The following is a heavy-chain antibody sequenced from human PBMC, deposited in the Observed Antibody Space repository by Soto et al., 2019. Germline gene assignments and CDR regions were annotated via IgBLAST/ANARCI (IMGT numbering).Heavy chain of an antibody. CDR1: GGTFSSYA. CDR3: ARVSSTVTTFDYYYYYYGMDV. Sequence: QVQLVQSGAEVKKPGSSVKVSCKASGGTFSSYAISWVRQAPGQGLEWMGGIIPIFGTANYAQKFQGRVTITADESTSTDYMELSSLRSEDTAVYYCARVSSTVTTFDYYYYYYGMDVWGQGTTVTVSS. J-gene: IGHJ6*02. D-gene: IGHD4-4*01. CDR2: IIPIFGTA. V-gene: IGHV1-69*01.